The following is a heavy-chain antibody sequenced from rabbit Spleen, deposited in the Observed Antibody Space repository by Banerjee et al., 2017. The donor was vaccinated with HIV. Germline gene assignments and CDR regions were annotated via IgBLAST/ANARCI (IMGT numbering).Heavy chain of an antibody. CDR2: IEVGSSGFS. Sequence: QEQLEESGGGLVKPGASLTLTCTASGVSFGFSSHMCWGRQAPGKGLEWIACIEVGSSGFSYFATWAKGRFTISETSSTTVTLQVTRPTAADTATYFCARDTATSFSTYGMDLWGQGTLVTVS. V-gene: IGHV1S45*01. J-gene: IGHJ6*01. CDR1: GVSFGFSSH. D-gene: IGHD1-1*01. CDR3: ARDTATSFSTYGMDL.